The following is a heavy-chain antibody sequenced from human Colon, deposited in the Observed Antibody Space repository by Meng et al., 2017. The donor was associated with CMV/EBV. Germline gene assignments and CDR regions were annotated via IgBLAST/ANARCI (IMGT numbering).Heavy chain of an antibody. CDR1: EFTISSYW. V-gene: IGHV3-7*01. D-gene: IGHD6-19*01. CDR3: ARCNTAVPGGDY. Sequence: GESLKISCAASEFTISSYWMSWARQAPGKGLEWVANIKQDGSETYYVDSLKGRFTISRDNAKNSVYLQMNSLRAEDTALYYCARCNTAVPGGDYWGQGTVVTVSS. CDR2: IKQDGSET. J-gene: IGHJ4*02.